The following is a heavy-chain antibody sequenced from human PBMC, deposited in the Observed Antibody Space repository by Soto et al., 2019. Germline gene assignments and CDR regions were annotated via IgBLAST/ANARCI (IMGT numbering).Heavy chain of an antibody. CDR1: TYTFTSFG. CDR3: ARSGATRPVYYHGMDV. V-gene: IGHV1-18*04. Sequence: RASVKVSCKASTYTFTSFGISWVRQAPGQGLEWMGWISGYNGHTNFAQELQGRLTMTTDTPTNTAYMELRSLTSDDTAVYYCARSGATRPVYYHGMDVWGQGTTVTVSS. D-gene: IGHD1-26*01. CDR2: ISGYNGHT. J-gene: IGHJ6*02.